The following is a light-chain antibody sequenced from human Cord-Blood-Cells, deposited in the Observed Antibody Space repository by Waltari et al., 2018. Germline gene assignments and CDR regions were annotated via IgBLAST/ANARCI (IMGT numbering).Light chain of an antibody. V-gene: IGKV1-39*01. J-gene: IGKJ1*01. CDR2: AAS. Sequence: DIQMTQSPSSLSASVGDRVTITCRASQSISSYLNWYQQKPVKAPKLLIYAASSLESGVPSRFGGSGSGTDFTLTISSLQPEDFATYYCQQSYSTTFGQGTKVEIK. CDR3: QQSYSTT. CDR1: QSISSY.